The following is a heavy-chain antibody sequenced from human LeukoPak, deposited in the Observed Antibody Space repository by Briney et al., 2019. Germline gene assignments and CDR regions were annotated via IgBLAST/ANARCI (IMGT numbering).Heavy chain of an antibody. J-gene: IGHJ4*02. V-gene: IGHV4-59*01. Sequence: PSETLSLTCTVSGGSISSYYWSWIRQPPGKGLEWIGYIFFSGSTNYNPSLKSRVTISVDTSKNQFSLKLSSVTAADTAVYYCASLGRTITPHWGQGTLVTVSS. CDR2: IFFSGST. CDR3: ASLGRTITPH. CDR1: GGSISSYY. D-gene: IGHD2-8*01.